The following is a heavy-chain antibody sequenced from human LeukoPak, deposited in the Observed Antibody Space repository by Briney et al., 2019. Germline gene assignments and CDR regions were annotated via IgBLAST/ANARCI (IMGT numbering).Heavy chain of an antibody. Sequence: SETLSLTCTVSGGSISSYYWSWIRQPPGKGLEWIGYIYYSGGTNYNPSLKSRVTISVDTSKNQFSLKLSSVTAADTAVYYCARRSNSWFDNWFDPWGQGTLVTVSS. D-gene: IGHD2-2*01. CDR1: GGSISSYY. CDR2: IYYSGGT. J-gene: IGHJ5*02. CDR3: ARRSNSWFDNWFDP. V-gene: IGHV4-59*01.